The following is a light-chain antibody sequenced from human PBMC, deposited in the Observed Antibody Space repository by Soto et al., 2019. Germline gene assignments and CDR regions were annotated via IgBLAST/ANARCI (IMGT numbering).Light chain of an antibody. J-gene: IGKJ5*01. CDR3: QQRSNWPPIT. CDR2: GAS. Sequence: EIVLTQSPGSLSLSPGERGTLSCRASQSVSSNFLAWYQQKPGQAPRLLIYGASSRASGIPDRFSGSGSGADFTLTISSLEPEDFAVYYCQQRSNWPPITFGQGTRLEIK. CDR1: QSVSSNF. V-gene: IGKV3D-20*02.